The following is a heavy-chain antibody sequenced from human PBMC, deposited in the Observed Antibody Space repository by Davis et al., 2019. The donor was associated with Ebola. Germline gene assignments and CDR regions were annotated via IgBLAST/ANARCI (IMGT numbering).Heavy chain of an antibody. CDR1: GFTFGDYA. CDR2: INWNSATI. Sequence: SLKISCVGSGFTFGDYAMHWVRQAPGKGLEWVSGINWNSATIGDADSVKGRFTISRDNAKNSLFLQMHSLRPEDTALYYCARDFLRGGMDVWGKGTTVTVSS. CDR3: ARDFLRGGMDV. D-gene: IGHD3-10*01. J-gene: IGHJ6*04. V-gene: IGHV3-9*01.